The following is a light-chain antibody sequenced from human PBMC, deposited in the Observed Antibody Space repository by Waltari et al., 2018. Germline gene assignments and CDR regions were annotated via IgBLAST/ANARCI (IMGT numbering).Light chain of an antibody. CDR3: SSYTSRSSLV. CDR1: NSDVGGYNY. CDR2: DVS. V-gene: IGLV2-14*03. Sequence: QSALTQPASVSGSPGQSITVSCTGANSDVGGYNYVPWFQPQPGKAPKLLIYDVSHRPSGVSNRCSGSKSGNTASLTSSGLQAEDEADYYCSSYTSRSSLVFGGGTKVTVL. J-gene: IGLJ2*01.